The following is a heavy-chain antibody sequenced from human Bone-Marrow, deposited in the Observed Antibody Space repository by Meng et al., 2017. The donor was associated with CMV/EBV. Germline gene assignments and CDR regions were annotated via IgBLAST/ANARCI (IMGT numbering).Heavy chain of an antibody. V-gene: IGHV1-46*01. D-gene: IGHD2-21*02. Sequence: ASVKVSCKASGYTFTSYDMHWVRQAPGQGLEWMGIVNPSGGTTSYAQKFQGRVTMTRDTSTSTVYMEQSSLRSEDTAVYYGAREVNIATDGLRFMGYWGQGTLVTVSS. CDR1: GYTFTSYD. CDR3: AREVNIATDGLRFMGY. CDR2: VNPSGGTT. J-gene: IGHJ4*02.